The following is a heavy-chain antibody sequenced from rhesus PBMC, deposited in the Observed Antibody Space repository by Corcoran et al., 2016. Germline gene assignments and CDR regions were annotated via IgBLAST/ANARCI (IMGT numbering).Heavy chain of an antibody. D-gene: IGHD1-7*02. Sequence: QLQLQESGPGLVKPSETLSLTCAVSDGSISSNHWSWIRQPPGKGLEWIGRISGRGGSTDYNPSLRSRVTISPDTYKKQFSLKLSSVTAADTAVYYCARGSSNWNDVDAFDFWGQGLRVTVSS. J-gene: IGHJ3*01. CDR1: DGSISSNH. CDR3: ARGSSNWNDVDAFDF. V-gene: IGHV4-173*01. CDR2: ISGRGGST.